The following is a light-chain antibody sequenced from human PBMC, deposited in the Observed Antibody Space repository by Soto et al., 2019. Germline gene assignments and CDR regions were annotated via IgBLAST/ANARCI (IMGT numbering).Light chain of an antibody. CDR1: SSDVGGYNY. Sequence: QSALTQPPSASGSPGQSVTISCTGTSSDVGGYNYVSWYQQHPGKAPKLMIYEVNKRPSWVPYRFSGSKSGNTAFLTVSGLQAEDEADYYCSSYAGKNIVIFGGGTKLTVL. J-gene: IGLJ2*01. V-gene: IGLV2-8*01. CDR2: EVN. CDR3: SSYAGKNIVI.